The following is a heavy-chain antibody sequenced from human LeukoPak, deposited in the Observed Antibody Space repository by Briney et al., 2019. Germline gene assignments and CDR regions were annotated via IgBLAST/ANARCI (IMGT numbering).Heavy chain of an antibody. CDR1: GGSISSSSYY. J-gene: IGHJ6*03. D-gene: IGHD3-10*01. V-gene: IGHV4-39*01. CDR2: IYYSGST. Sequence: SETLSLTCTVSGGSISSSSYYWGWIRQPPGKGLEWIGSIYYSGSTYYNPSLKSRVTISVDMSKNQFSLKLSSVTAAETAVYYCARRVGRWFGERAYYYNYMDVWGKGTTVTISS. CDR3: ARRVGRWFGERAYYYNYMDV.